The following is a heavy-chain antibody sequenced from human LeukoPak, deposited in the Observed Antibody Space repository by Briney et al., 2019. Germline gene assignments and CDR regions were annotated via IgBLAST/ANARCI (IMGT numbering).Heavy chain of an antibody. CDR1: GYTFTSYY. D-gene: IGHD1-26*01. Sequence: ASVKVSCKASGYTFTSYYMHWVRQAPGQGLEWMGRINPNSGGTNYAQKFQGRVTMTRDTSISTAYMELSRLRSDDTAVYYCARDIRYSGSYPSGDYWGQGTLVTVSS. CDR2: INPNSGGT. J-gene: IGHJ4*02. V-gene: IGHV1-2*06. CDR3: ARDIRYSGSYPSGDY.